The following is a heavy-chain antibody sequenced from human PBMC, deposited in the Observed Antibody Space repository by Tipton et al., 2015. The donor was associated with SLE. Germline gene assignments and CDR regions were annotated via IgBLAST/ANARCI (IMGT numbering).Heavy chain of an antibody. V-gene: IGHV3-74*01. CDR2: INSDGSST. J-gene: IGHJ6*02. D-gene: IGHD3-3*01. Sequence: SLRLSCAASGFTFSSYWMHWVRQAPGKGLVWVSRINSDGSSTSYADSVKGRFTISRDNAKNTLYLQMNSLRAEDTAVYYCARTPYDFWSGYYIDYYYGMDVWGQGTTVTVSS. CDR3: ARTPYDFWSGYYIDYYYGMDV. CDR1: GFTFSSYW.